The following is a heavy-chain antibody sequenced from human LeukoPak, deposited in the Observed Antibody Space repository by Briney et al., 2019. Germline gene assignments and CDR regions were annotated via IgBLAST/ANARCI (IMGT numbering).Heavy chain of an antibody. CDR1: GGSISSYY. V-gene: IGHV4-59*01. CDR3: ARDYPGCYLGMDV. J-gene: IGHJ6*02. Sequence: PSETLSLTCTVSGGSISSYYWSWIRQSPGKGLEWIGYIYYSGSTNYNPSLKSRVTMSVDTSKNQFSLKLSSVTAADTAVYYCARDYPGCYLGMDVWGQGTTVTVSS. D-gene: IGHD3-22*01. CDR2: IYYSGST.